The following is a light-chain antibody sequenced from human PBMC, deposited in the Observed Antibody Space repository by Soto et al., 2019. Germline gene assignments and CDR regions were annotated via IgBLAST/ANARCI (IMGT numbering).Light chain of an antibody. V-gene: IGLV1-40*01. CDR1: NSNIGAGSG. CDR2: ANT. CDR3: SSYVGSLVV. Sequence: QSVLTQPPSVTGAPGQRVTISCTGNNSNIGAGSGVNWYQQFPDKAPKLLIYANTHRPSGVPDRFSGSTSATSASLAITGLQAEDEADYYCSSYVGSLVVFGGGTKLTVL. J-gene: IGLJ2*01.